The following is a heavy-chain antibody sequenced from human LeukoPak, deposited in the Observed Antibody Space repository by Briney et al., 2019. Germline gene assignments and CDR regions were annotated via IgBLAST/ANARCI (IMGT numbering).Heavy chain of an antibody. Sequence: GASVKVSCKDSGGTFSSYAISWVRQAPGQGLEWMGGIIPIFGTANYAQKFQGRVTITADESTSTAYMELSSLRSEDTAVYYCASYAVAGAYYFDYWGQGTLVTVSS. CDR1: GGTFSSYA. CDR2: IIPIFGTA. D-gene: IGHD6-19*01. CDR3: ASYAVAGAYYFDY. V-gene: IGHV1-69*01. J-gene: IGHJ4*02.